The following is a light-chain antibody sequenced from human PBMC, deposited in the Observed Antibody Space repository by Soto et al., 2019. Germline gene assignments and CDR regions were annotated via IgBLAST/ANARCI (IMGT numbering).Light chain of an antibody. CDR2: DAS. CDR3: QHSGNPPLA. CDR1: QTVRSNF. V-gene: IGKV3-20*01. J-gene: IGKJ4*01. Sequence: EIVLTQSPGTLSLSPGESATLSCRASQTVRSNFLAWYQRKPGRAPRLLIYDASSRVTGIPDRFSGSGSGTDFTLIINRLEPEDFAVYYCQHSGNPPLAFGGGTKVEIK.